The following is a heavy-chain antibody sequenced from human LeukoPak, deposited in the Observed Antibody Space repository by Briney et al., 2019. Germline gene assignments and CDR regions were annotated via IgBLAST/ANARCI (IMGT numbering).Heavy chain of an antibody. CDR3: ARTTSGWRFEGFDP. V-gene: IGHV3-74*01. J-gene: IGHJ5*02. CDR1: GFTFSTYW. Sequence: PGGSLRLSCAASGFTFSTYWMHWVRQTPGKGLVWVSRTNSDGSSTSYADSVKGRFTISRDNAKNTLYLQMNSLRAEDTAVYYCARTTSGWRFEGFDPWGQGTLVTVSS. D-gene: IGHD6-19*01. CDR2: TNSDGSST.